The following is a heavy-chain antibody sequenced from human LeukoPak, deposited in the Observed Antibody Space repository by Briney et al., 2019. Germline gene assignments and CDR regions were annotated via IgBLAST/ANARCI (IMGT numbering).Heavy chain of an antibody. CDR1: GYTLTELS. CDR2: IIPIFGTA. CDR3: ARGLGYCSGGSCYSIRYYYYMDV. D-gene: IGHD2-15*01. V-gene: IGHV1-69*05. Sequence: SVKVSCKVSGYTLTELSMHWVRQAPGQGLEWMGGIIPIFGTANYAQKFQGRVTITTDESTSTAYMELSSLRSEDTAVYYCARGLGYCSGGSCYSIRYYYYMDVWGKGTTVTVSS. J-gene: IGHJ6*03.